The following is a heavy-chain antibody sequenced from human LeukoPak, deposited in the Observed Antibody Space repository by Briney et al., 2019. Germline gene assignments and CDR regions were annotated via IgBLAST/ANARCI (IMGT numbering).Heavy chain of an antibody. CDR2: INPSGGST. Sequence: GASVKVSCKASGYTFTSYYMHWVRQAPGQGLEWMGLINPSGGSTSYAQKFQGRVTMTRDMSTSTVYMELSSLRSEDTAVYYCARGYLRYFDWLLLWGQGTLVTVSS. D-gene: IGHD3-9*01. V-gene: IGHV1-46*01. CDR1: GYTFTSYY. CDR3: ARGYLRYFDWLLL. J-gene: IGHJ4*02.